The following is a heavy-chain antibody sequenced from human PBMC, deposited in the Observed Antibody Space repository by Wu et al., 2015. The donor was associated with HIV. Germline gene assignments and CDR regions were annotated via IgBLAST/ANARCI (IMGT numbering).Heavy chain of an antibody. CDR3: ARDATPITTEFDY. CDR2: INPSGGST. CDR1: GDGFTSYA. V-gene: IGHV1-69*04. D-gene: IGHD4-11*01. J-gene: IGHJ4*02. Sequence: QVQLVQFGAEVKKPGSSVKVTCKASGDGFTSYAISWVRQAPGQGLQWMAWINPSGGSTIYSESFEGRISITRDTSLNIVYMELDTLTSGDTAIYYCARDATPITTEFDYWGQGTLITVSS.